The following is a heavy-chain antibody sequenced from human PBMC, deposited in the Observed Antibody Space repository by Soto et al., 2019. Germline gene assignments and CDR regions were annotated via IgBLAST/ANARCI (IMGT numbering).Heavy chain of an antibody. CDR1: GGSFSGYY. J-gene: IGHJ4*02. CDR2: INHSGST. Sequence: SETLSLTCAVYGGSFSGYYWSWIRQPPGKGLEWIGEINHSGSTNYNPSLKSRVTISVDTSKNQFSLKLSSVTAADTAVYYCARIVHTSYYYDSSGSPEFDYWGQGTLVTV. CDR3: ARIVHTSYYYDSSGSPEFDY. V-gene: IGHV4-34*01. D-gene: IGHD3-22*01.